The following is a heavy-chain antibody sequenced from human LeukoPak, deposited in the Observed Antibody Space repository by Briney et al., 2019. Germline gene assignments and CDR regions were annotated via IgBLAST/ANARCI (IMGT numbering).Heavy chain of an antibody. Sequence: GGSLRLSCAVSGFTFSNEAMGWVRQLRGGGLEWVSTISPGGGTTYYAESMKGRFTISRDYSKSTLYLEMTSLRVEDTAVYYCTKVRSGSSNWALRVFDYWGQGVLVTVSS. CDR2: ISPGGGTT. J-gene: IGHJ4*02. CDR3: TKVRSGSSNWALRVFDY. CDR1: GFTFSNEA. V-gene: IGHV3-23*01. D-gene: IGHD4-11*01.